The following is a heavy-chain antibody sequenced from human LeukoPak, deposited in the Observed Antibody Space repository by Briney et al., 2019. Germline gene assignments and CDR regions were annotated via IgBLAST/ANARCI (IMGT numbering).Heavy chain of an antibody. CDR1: GGSISSSSYY. J-gene: IGHJ6*03. CDR3: ARLPRYGSGTYYMDV. Sequence: SETLSLTCTVSGGSISSSSYYWGWIRQPPGKGLEWIGCIYYSGSTYYNPSLKSRVTISVDTSKNQFSLKLSSVTAADTAVYYCARLPRYGSGTYYMDVWGKGTTVTISS. V-gene: IGHV4-39*01. D-gene: IGHD3-10*01. CDR2: IYYSGST.